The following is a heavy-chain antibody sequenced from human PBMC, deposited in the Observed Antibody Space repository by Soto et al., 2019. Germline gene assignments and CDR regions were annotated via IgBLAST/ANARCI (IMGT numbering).Heavy chain of an antibody. CDR2: ISNSGNT. J-gene: IGHJ6*02. V-gene: IGHV4-61*01. CDR3: AREIRRDGYNFGSGGMDV. Sequence: SETLSLTCTVSGGSGRSENYYWSWIRQPPGKGLEWIGFISNSGNTNYNPSPKSRVTISLDTSKNQFSLKLSSLTAADTAVYYCAREIRRDGYNFGSGGMDVWGQGTTVTVS. D-gene: IGHD5-12*01. CDR1: GGSGRSENYY.